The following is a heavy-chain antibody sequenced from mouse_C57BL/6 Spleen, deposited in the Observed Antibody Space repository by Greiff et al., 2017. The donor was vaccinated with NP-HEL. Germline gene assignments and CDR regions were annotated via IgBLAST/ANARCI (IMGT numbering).Heavy chain of an antibody. J-gene: IGHJ4*01. D-gene: IGHD1-1*01. CDR2: IWSGGST. CDR3: AKRELRGYAMDY. Sequence: VQLQQSGPGLVQPSQSLSITCTVSGFSLTSYGVHWVRQSPGKGLEWLGVIWSGGSTDYNAAYMSRLSITKDNSKSQVFFKMNSLQADDTAIYYCAKRELRGYAMDYWGQGASVTVSS. V-gene: IGHV2-5*01. CDR1: GFSLTSYG.